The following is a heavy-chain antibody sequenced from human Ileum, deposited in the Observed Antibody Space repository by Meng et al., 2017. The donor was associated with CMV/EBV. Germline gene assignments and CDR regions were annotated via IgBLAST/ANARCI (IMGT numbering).Heavy chain of an antibody. Sequence: ASVKVSCKASGYTFTSYYIHLVRQAPGQGLEWMGIVTPSGGGADYAQKFQGRVTMTSDTSTNTLYMQLSSLTSEDTAIYYCARERGYCGSTSSCWHFDYWGQGTLVTVSS. D-gene: IGHD2-2*01. CDR1: GYTFTSYY. CDR3: ARERGYCGSTSSCWHFDY. CDR2: VTPSGGGA. J-gene: IGHJ4*02. V-gene: IGHV1-46*01.